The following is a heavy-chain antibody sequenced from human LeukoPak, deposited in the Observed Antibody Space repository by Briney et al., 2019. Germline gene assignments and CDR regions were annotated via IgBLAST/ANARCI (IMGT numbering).Heavy chain of an antibody. V-gene: IGHV1-46*01. CDR2: INPSGGST. J-gene: IGHJ5*02. CDR3: ARVRPYSSSWDNWFDP. CDR1: GYTFTSYY. Sequence: ASVKVSCKASGYTFTSYYMHWVRQAPGQGLEWMGIINPSGGSTSYAQKFQGRVTMTRDMSTSTVYMELSSLRSEDTAVYYCARVRPYSSSWDNWFDPWGQGTLVTVSS. D-gene: IGHD6-6*01.